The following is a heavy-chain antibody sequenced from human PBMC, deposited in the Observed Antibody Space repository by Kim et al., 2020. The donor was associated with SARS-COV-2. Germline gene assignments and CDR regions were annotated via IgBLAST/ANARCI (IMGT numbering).Heavy chain of an antibody. Sequence: KYYVDSVKGRFTISRDNAKNSLYLQMNSLRAEDTAVYYCARGLVAGNLDYWGQGTLVTVSS. D-gene: IGHD6-19*01. CDR2: K. CDR3: ARGLVAGNLDY. J-gene: IGHJ4*02. V-gene: IGHV3-7*03.